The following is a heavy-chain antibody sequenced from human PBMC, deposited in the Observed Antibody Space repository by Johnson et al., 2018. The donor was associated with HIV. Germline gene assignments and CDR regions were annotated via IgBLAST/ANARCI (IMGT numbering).Heavy chain of an antibody. Sequence: VQLVESGGGLVQPGGSLRLSCAASGFTFSSYAMSWVRQAPGKGLEWVGHIRSKANNYATAYAAPVKGRFTISRDDSKNTAYLQMNSLKTEDTAVYYCTRRYSISSRGYDIWGQGTLVTVSS. D-gene: IGHD6-6*01. CDR2: IRSKANNYAT. CDR3: TRRYSISSRGYDI. J-gene: IGHJ3*02. CDR1: GFTFSSYA. V-gene: IGHV3-73*01.